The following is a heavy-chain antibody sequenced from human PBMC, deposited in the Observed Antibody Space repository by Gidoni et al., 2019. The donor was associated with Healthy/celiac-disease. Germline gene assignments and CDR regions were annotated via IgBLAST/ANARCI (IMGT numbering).Heavy chain of an antibody. V-gene: IGHV3-30*04. CDR3: AKEVTYSRGWYDD. CDR1: GFTFSSYA. Sequence: QVQLVESGGGVVQPGRSLRLSWAASGFTFSSYAMHWVRQAPGKGLEWVAVISYDGSNKDYADCVKGRFTISRDNSKNTLYLQMNSLRAEDTAVYYCAKEVTYSRGWYDDWGQGTLVTVSS. D-gene: IGHD6-13*01. J-gene: IGHJ5*02. CDR2: ISYDGSNK.